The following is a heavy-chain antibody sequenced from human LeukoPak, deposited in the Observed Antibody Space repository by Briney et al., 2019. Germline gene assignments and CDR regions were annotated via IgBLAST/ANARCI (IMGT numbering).Heavy chain of an antibody. CDR2: IYTSGST. Sequence: PSETLSLTCTVSGGSISSYYWSWIRQPAGKGLEWIGRIYTSGSTNYNPSLKSRVTMSVDTSKNQFPLKLSSVTAADTAVYYCAREASAAAIPGGSDYFDYWGQGTLVTVSS. CDR3: AREASAAAIPGGSDYFDY. CDR1: GGSISSYY. V-gene: IGHV4-4*07. J-gene: IGHJ4*02. D-gene: IGHD2-2*02.